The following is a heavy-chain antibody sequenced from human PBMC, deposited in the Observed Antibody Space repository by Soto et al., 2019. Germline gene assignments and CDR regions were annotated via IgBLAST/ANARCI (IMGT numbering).Heavy chain of an antibody. CDR1: GFTFDSYA. D-gene: IGHD2-15*01. V-gene: IGHV3-23*01. CDR2: ISGSGYVT. Sequence: EVKLKESGGGLFQPGGSARLSCVASGFTFDSYAMSWVRQTPGRGLEWVAAISGSGYVTYYTQSVQGRFTISRDKSKNTVFLQMNSLRAEDTAVYFCAKGRYFDASGGCANYWGQGTEVTVSS. CDR3: AKGRYFDASGGCANY. J-gene: IGHJ4*02.